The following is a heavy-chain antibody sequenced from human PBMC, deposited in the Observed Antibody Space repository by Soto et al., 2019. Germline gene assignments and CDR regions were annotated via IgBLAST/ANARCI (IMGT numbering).Heavy chain of an antibody. CDR1: GFSLSTSGVG. D-gene: IGHD4-4*01. Sequence: QITLKESGPTLVKPTQTLTLTCTFSGFSLSTSGVGVGWIRQPPGKALEWLALIYWDDDKRYSPSLKSRLTITKDTHKNQVVLTMTNMDPVDTATYYCAHGRTFLYCNYTVNWFDPWGQGTLVTVSS. CDR2: IYWDDDK. J-gene: IGHJ5*02. V-gene: IGHV2-5*02. CDR3: AHGRTFLYCNYTVNWFDP.